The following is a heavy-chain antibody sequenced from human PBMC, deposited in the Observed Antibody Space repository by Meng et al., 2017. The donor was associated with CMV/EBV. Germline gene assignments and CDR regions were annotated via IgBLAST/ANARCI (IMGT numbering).Heavy chain of an antibody. D-gene: IGHD6-6*01. J-gene: IGHJ6*02. Sequence: GGSLRLSCAASGFTFSSYSMNWVRQAPGKGLEWVSSISSSSSYIYYADSVKGRFTISRDNAKNSLYLQMNSLRAEDTAVYYCARIAARTYYGMDVWGQGTTVTVSS. V-gene: IGHV3-21*01. CDR3: ARIAARTYYGMDV. CDR1: GFTFSSYS. CDR2: ISSSSSYI.